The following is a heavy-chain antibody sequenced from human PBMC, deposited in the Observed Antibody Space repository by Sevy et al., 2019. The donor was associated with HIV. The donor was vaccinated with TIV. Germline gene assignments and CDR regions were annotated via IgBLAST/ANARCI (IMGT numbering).Heavy chain of an antibody. CDR1: GFTFTLYS. J-gene: IGHJ1*01. D-gene: IGHD1-1*01. CDR2: ISFDGSNK. CDR3: ALERLSSDVAEYFQN. V-gene: IGHV3-30-3*01. Sequence: GGSLRLSCAASGFTFTLYSMHWVRQAPGKGLEWVATISFDGSNKHYADSVKGRFTISRDNSQNSLYLQMNSLRTEDTAVYYCALERLSSDVAEYFQNWGQGTLVNVSS.